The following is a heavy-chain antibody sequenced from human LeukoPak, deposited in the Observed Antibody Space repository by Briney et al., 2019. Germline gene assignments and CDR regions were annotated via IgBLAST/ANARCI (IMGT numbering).Heavy chain of an antibody. J-gene: IGHJ5*02. V-gene: IGHV4-34*01. D-gene: IGHD6-19*01. CDR1: GGSFSGYY. CDR3: ARDYSSGWYIGSWFDP. Sequence: SETLSLTCAVCGGSFSGYYWSWIRQPPGKGLEWIGEINHSGSTNYNPSLKSRVTISVDTSKNQFSLKLSSVTAADTAVYYCARDYSSGWYIGSWFDPWGQGTLVTVSS. CDR2: INHSGST.